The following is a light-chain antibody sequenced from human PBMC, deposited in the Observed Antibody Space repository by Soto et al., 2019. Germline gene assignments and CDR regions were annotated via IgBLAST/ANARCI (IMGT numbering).Light chain of an antibody. J-gene: IGKJ4*01. CDR1: QDIVTN. Sequence: IVMTQSPVTLSVSPGERATLSCRASQDIVTNVAWYQQRPGQAPRLLIYDASTRATGVPARFSGSASGTEFTLTITSLQSEDFAVYYCQHYANWPLTFGGGTRWIS. CDR2: DAS. CDR3: QHYANWPLT. V-gene: IGKV3-15*01.